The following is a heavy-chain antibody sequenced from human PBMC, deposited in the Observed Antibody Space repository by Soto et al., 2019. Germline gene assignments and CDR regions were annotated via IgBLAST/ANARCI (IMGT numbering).Heavy chain of an antibody. J-gene: IGHJ4*02. D-gene: IGHD4-17*01. CDR3: ARPTPYGDYFDY. CDR2: INPNSGGT. CDR1: GYTFTGYY. V-gene: IGHV1-2*02. Sequence: GASVKVSCKASGYTFTGYYMHWVRQAPGQGLEWMGWINPNSGGTNYAQKLQGRVTMTTDTSTSTAYMELRSLRSDDTAVYYCARPTPYGDYFDYWGQGTLVTVSS.